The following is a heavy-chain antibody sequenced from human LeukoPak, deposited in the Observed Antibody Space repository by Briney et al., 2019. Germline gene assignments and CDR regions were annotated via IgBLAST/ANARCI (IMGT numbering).Heavy chain of an antibody. CDR2: FDPEDGET. CDR3: ATVSSWYQMSSDY. J-gene: IGHJ4*02. CDR1: GYTLTELS. Sequence: ASVKVSCKVSGYTLTELSMHWVRQAPGKGLEWMGGFDPEDGETIYTQKFQGRVTMTEDTSTDTAYMELSSLRSEDTAVYYCATVSSWYQMSSDYWGQGTLVTVSS. D-gene: IGHD6-13*01. V-gene: IGHV1-24*01.